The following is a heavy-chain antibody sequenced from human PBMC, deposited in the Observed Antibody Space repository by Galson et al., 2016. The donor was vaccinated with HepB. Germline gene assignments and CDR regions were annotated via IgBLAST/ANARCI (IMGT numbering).Heavy chain of an antibody. D-gene: IGHD6-19*01. V-gene: IGHV1-69*13. CDR2: ITPIFGTA. CDR1: GGTFSSYA. J-gene: IGHJ6*02. Sequence: SVKVSCKASGGTFSSYAISWVRQAPGQGLEWMGGITPIFGTANYAQQFQGRVTIIADESTSTAYMELSRLRSEDTAVYYCARDRARGGWYPYYYGMDVWGQGTTVTVSS. CDR3: ARDRARGGWYPYYYGMDV.